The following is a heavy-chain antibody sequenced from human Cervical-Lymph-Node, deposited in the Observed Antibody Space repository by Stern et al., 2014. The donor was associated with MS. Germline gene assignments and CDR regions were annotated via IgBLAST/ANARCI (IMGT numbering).Heavy chain of an antibody. CDR2: ISNDNRYI. V-gene: IGHV3-21*01. Sequence: EVQLVESGGGLVKPGGSLRLACAASGFTFSSCSMNWVRQAPGKGLEWVASISNDNRYIYHADSVKGRFPISRDNAKNSLYLQMDSLRVEDTAVYYCAKTKVVVLNCFDHWGQGALVTVSS. CDR1: GFTFSSCS. J-gene: IGHJ5*02. D-gene: IGHD3-22*01. CDR3: AKTKVVVLNCFDH.